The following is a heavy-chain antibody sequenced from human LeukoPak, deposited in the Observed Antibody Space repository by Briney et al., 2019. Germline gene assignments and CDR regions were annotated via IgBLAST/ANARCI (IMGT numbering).Heavy chain of an antibody. D-gene: IGHD3-10*01. CDR1: GFTFSGSA. CDR2: IRSKANSYAT. J-gene: IGHJ4*02. CDR3: TRHEENRDGSGSYYKGVDY. V-gene: IGHV3-73*01. Sequence: PGGSLRLSCAASGFTFSGSAMHWVRQASGKGLEWVGRIRSKANSYATAYAASVKGRFTISRDDSKNTAYLQMNSLKTEDTAVYYCTRHEENRDGSGSYYKGVDYWGQGTLVTVSS.